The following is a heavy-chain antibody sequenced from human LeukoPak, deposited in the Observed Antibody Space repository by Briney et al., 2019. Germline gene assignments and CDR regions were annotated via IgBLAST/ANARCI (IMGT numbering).Heavy chain of an antibody. Sequence: GASVKVSRKASGYTFISYGISWVRQAPGQGLEWMGWISAYSGTTKYTQKLRGRVTMTTETSTSTAYMELGSLRSDDTAVYYCARLRVINGDLDYWGQGTLVTVSS. J-gene: IGHJ4*02. CDR3: ARLRVINGDLDY. CDR1: GYTFISYG. V-gene: IGHV1-18*01. CDR2: ISAYSGTT.